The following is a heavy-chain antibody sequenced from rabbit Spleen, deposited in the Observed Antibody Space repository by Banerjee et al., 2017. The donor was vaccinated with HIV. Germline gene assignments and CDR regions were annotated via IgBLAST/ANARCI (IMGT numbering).Heavy chain of an antibody. CDR2: IGTGSGNT. CDR1: GLDFSSSYY. J-gene: IGHJ4*01. CDR3: ARGSADDTYGYHSNL. V-gene: IGHV1S40*01. Sequence: QSLEESGGDLVKPGASLTLTCTASGLDFSSSYYMCWVRQAPGKGLEWIACIGTGSGNTGYASWAKGRFTISKTSSTAVTLQMTSLTAADTATYFCARGSADDTYGYHSNLWGPGTLVTVS. D-gene: IGHD6-1*01.